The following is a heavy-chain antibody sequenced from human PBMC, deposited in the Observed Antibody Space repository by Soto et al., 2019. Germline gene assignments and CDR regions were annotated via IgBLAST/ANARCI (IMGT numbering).Heavy chain of an antibody. V-gene: IGHV1-18*04. D-gene: IGHD2-2*02. CDR2: ISAYNGNT. CDR3: ARECSSTSCYIKCFQH. Sequence: SAKSSSKTFVYPSTGYGISLVRQAPGQGLEWMGWISAYNGNTNYAQKLQGRFTMTTDTSTSTAYMELRSMRSDDTAVYYCARECSSTSCYIKCFQHWGRGSLVTVSS. CDR1: VYPSTGYG. J-gene: IGHJ1*01.